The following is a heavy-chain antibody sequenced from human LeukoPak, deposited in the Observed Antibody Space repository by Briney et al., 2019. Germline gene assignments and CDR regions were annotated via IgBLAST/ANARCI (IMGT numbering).Heavy chain of an antibody. CDR2: ISYDGSNK. CDR1: GFTFSIYA. D-gene: IGHD2-15*01. CDR3: ARDSRLLRYYGMDV. Sequence: GRSLRLSCAASGFTFSIYAMHWVRQAPGKGLEWVAVISYDGSNKYYADSVKGRFTISRDNSKNTLYLQMNSLRAEDTAVYYCARDSRLLRYYGMDVWGQGTTVTVSS. V-gene: IGHV3-30*04. J-gene: IGHJ6*02.